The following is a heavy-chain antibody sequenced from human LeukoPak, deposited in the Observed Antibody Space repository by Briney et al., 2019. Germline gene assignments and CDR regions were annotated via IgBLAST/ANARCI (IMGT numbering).Heavy chain of an antibody. Sequence: ASVTVSCKASGYTFTGYYMHWVRQAPGQGLEWMGRINPNSGGTNYAQKFQGRVTMTRDTSISTAYMELSRLRSDDTAVYYCAREHTYYYYYYGMDVWGQGTTVTVSS. J-gene: IGHJ6*02. CDR3: AREHTYYYYYYGMDV. V-gene: IGHV1-2*06. CDR2: INPNSGGT. CDR1: GYTFTGYY. D-gene: IGHD2/OR15-2a*01.